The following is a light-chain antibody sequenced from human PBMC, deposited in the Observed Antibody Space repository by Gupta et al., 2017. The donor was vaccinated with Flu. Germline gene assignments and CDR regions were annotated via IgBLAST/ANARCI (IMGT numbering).Light chain of an antibody. Sequence: DVVMTQTPLSPVALGQPASISCRSSHGLVYSDGNTYLHWFQQRPGQSPRRLIYLVSHRESGVPDRFSGSGSGTDFTLKISRVEAEDVGIYFCMQGAHWPWTFGQGTKVEIK. V-gene: IGKV2-30*01. J-gene: IGKJ1*01. CDR2: LVS. CDR3: MQGAHWPWT. CDR1: HGLVYSDGNTY.